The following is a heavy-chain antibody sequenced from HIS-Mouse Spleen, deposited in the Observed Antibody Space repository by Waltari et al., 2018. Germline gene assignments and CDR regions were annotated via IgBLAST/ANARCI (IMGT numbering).Heavy chain of an antibody. D-gene: IGHD3-10*01. Sequence: QGLEWMGWINPNSGGTNYAQKFQGRVTMTRDTSISTAYMELSRLRSDDTAVYYCAVPGGSGSPSFDYWGQGTLVTVSS. CDR2: INPNSGGT. J-gene: IGHJ4*02. V-gene: IGHV1-2*02. CDR3: AVPGGSGSPSFDY.